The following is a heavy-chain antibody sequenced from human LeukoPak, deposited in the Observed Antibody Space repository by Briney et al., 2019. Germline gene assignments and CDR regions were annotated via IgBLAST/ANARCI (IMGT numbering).Heavy chain of an antibody. D-gene: IGHD3-10*01. Sequence: GGSLRLSCASSGFTFSSYEMNWVRQAPGKGLEWVSYISSNSGSTIYYADSVRGRFTISRDNAKNSLYLQMNSLRAEDTAVYYCARALVRESDYWGQGTLVTVSS. CDR2: ISSNSGSTI. J-gene: IGHJ4*02. V-gene: IGHV3-48*03. CDR1: GFTFSSYE. CDR3: ARALVRESDY.